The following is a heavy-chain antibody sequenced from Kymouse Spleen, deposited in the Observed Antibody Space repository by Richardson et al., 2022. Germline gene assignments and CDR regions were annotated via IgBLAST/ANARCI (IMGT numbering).Heavy chain of an antibody. CDR2: IYYSGST. CDR1: GGSVSSGSYY. J-gene: IGHJ6*02. CDR3: ARGAAAGELGMDV. Sequence: QVQLQESGPGLVKPSETLSLTCTVSGGSVSSGSYYWSWIRQPPGKGLEWIGYIYYSGSTNYNPSLKSRVTISVDTSKNQFSLKLSSVTAADTAVYYCARGAAAGELGMDVWGQGTTVTVSS. D-gene: IGHD6-13*01. V-gene: IGHV4-61*01.